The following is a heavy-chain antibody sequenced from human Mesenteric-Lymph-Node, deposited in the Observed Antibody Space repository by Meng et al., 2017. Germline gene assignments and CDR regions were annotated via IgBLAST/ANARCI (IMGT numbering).Heavy chain of an antibody. Sequence: HLCHSLPNVKKHWAPVKVSCKVSGYIFTYSPTSCRRKAPRQVLEARGLFHPNRGCTNYARKCKGRVTIPRDTSISTAYMEVRSLRPDDTAVYYCASARKVGNGDWGAYFDYWGQGTLVTVSS. J-gene: IGHJ4*02. CDR3: ASARKVGNGDWGAYFDY. D-gene: IGHD4-17*01. CDR2: FHPNRGCT. CDR1: GYIFTYSP. V-gene: IGHV1-2*06.